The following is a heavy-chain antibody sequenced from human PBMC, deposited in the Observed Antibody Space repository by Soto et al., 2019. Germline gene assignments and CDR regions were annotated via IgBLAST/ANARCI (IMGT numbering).Heavy chain of an antibody. CDR2: ISGSGGDT. Sequence: EVQLLESGGGLVQPGGSLRLSCSASGFTFTSYAMSWVLQAPGKGLEWVSGISGSGGDTTSADSVKGRFPISRDNFQNMLYLQMNSLRAEDTAVYYCSKHDFWTLYNTGLDSWGQGTLVTVSS. J-gene: IGHJ4*02. V-gene: IGHV3-23*01. CDR1: GFTFTSYA. D-gene: IGHD3-3*01. CDR3: SKHDFWTLYNTGLDS.